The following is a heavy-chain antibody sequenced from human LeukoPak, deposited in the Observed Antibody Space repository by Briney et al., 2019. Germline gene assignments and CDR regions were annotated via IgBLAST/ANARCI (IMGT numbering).Heavy chain of an antibody. D-gene: IGHD6-19*01. Sequence: GGSLRLSCAASGFTFSSYEMNWVRQAPGKGLEWVSYISSSGSTIYYADSVKGRFTISRDNAKNSLYLQMNSLRAEDTAVYYCARDIGGTSRSGWFDYWGQGTLVTVSS. CDR2: ISSSGSTI. J-gene: IGHJ4*02. CDR3: ARDIGGTSRSGWFDY. CDR1: GFTFSSYE. V-gene: IGHV3-48*03.